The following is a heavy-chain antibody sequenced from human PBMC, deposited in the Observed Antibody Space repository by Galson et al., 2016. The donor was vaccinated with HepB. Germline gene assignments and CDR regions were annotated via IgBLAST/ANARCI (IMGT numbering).Heavy chain of an antibody. D-gene: IGHD2-15*01. Sequence: SLRLSCAASGFTFSSYAMSWVRQAPGKGLEWVSGISGSGGSTYYADSVKGRFTISRDNSKNTLYLQMNSLRAEDTAVYYCARDRNYGSGSTWYDVLDIWGQGTMVTVSS. V-gene: IGHV3-23*01. J-gene: IGHJ3*02. CDR2: ISGSGGST. CDR1: GFTFSSYA. CDR3: ARDRNYGSGSTWYDVLDI.